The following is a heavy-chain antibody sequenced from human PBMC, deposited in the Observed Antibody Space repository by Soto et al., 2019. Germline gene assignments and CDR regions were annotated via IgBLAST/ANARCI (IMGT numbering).Heavy chain of an antibody. CDR2: IYNSGST. J-gene: IGHJ6*03. V-gene: IGHV4-59*01. CDR1: DGSISRYY. D-gene: IGHD4-17*01. Sequence: SETLALTCTVSDGSISRYYWSWIRLSPGKGLEWIGYIYNSGSTNYNPSLKSRVAISVDTSKNQFSLKLSSVTAADTAVYYCARNYGDFSTCCYYYYIDVWDKGTTVTVSS. CDR3: ARNYGDFSTCCYYYYIDV.